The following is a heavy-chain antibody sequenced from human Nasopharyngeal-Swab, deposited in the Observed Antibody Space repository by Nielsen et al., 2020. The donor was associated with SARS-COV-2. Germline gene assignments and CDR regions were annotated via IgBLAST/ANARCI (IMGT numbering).Heavy chain of an antibody. Sequence: ASVKVTCKASGYTFTSYGISWVQQAPGQGLEWMGWISAYNGNTNYAQKLQGRVTMTTDTSTSTAYMELRSLRSDDTAVYYCARDRVRDKTNDYWGQGTLVTVSS. V-gene: IGHV1-18*01. CDR1: GYTFTSYG. D-gene: IGHD3-10*01. CDR3: ARDRVRDKTNDY. J-gene: IGHJ4*02. CDR2: ISAYNGNT.